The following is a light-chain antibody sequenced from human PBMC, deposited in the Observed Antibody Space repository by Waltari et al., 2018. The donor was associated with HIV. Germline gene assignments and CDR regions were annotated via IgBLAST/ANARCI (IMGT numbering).Light chain of an antibody. CDR3: QQSFSSPLT. J-gene: IGKJ3*01. Sequence: DIQMTQSPSSPSASVGDSVTITCRASQTVTNKVNWYQQKPGKAPKVLIYDASTLQSGVPSRFRGGGSWTDFTLTITSLQLDDFATYFCQQSFSSPLTFGPGTKVDI. CDR2: DAS. CDR1: QTVTNK. V-gene: IGKV1-39*01.